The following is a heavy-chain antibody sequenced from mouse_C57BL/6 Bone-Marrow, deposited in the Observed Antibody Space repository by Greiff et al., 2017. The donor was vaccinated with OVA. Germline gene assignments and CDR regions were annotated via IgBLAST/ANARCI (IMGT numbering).Heavy chain of an antibody. Sequence: VQLQQPGAELVKPGASVQMSCKASGYTFTSYWITWVKQRPGQGLEWIGDIYPGSGSTNYNEKFKSKATLTVDTSSSTAYMQLSSLTSEDSAVYYCAREAYRYWYFDVWGTGTTVTVSS. CDR3: AREAYRYWYFDV. V-gene: IGHV1-55*01. J-gene: IGHJ1*03. D-gene: IGHD3-2*02. CDR2: IYPGSGST. CDR1: GYTFTSYW.